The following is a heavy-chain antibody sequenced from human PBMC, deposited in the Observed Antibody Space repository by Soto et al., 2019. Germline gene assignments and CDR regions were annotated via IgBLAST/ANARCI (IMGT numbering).Heavy chain of an antibody. V-gene: IGHV3-74*01. Sequence: LRLSCAASGFTFSSYWMHWVRQAPGKGLVWVSRINSDGSSTSYADSVKGRFTISRDNAKNTLYLQMNSLRAEDTAVYYCARLRGYSYGNDYYYYYGMDVWGQGTTVTVSS. CDR2: INSDGSST. J-gene: IGHJ6*02. CDR3: ARLRGYSYGNDYYYYYGMDV. CDR1: GFTFSSYW. D-gene: IGHD5-18*01.